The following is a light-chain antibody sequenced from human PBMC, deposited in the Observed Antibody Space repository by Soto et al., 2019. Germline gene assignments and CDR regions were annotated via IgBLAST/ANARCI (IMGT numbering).Light chain of an antibody. Sequence: QSVLTQPRSVSGSPGQSVTISCTGTSSDVGGYNYVSWYQQHPGKAPKLMIYDVSKRPSGVPDRFSGSKSGNTASLTISGLQAEDEADYYCSSYAGSNNFDVFGTGTKLTVL. J-gene: IGLJ1*01. CDR2: DVS. CDR1: SSDVGGYNY. V-gene: IGLV2-11*01. CDR3: SSYAGSNNFDV.